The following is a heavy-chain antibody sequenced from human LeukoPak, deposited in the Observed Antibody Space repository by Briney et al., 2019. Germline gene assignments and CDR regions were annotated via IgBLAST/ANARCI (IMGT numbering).Heavy chain of an antibody. Sequence: GESLKISCKGSGYTFTSYWIGWVRQMPGKGLEWMGIIYPGDSDTRYSPSLQGQVTISADKSISTAYLQWSSLRASDTAIYYCARGVAPYYYHYGMDVWGQGTTVTVSS. CDR3: ARGVAPYYYHYGMDV. V-gene: IGHV5-51*01. J-gene: IGHJ6*02. CDR1: GYTFTSYW. CDR2: IYPGDSDT.